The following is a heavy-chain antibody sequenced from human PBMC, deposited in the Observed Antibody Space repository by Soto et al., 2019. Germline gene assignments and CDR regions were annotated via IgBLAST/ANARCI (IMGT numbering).Heavy chain of an antibody. CDR2: IIPIFGTA. D-gene: IGHD3-3*01. CDR1: GGTFSSYA. Sequence: GASVKVSCKASGGTFSSYAISWVRQAPGQGLEWMGGIIPIFGTANYAQKFQGRVTITADESTSTAYMELSSLRSEDTAVYYCARDRAPYYDFWSGYENAFDIWGQGTMVTVSS. CDR3: ARDRAPYYDFWSGYENAFDI. J-gene: IGHJ3*02. V-gene: IGHV1-69*13.